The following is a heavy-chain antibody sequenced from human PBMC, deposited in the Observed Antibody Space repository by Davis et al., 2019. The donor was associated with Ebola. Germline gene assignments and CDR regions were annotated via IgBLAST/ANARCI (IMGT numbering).Heavy chain of an antibody. CDR2: IYTSGST. Sequence: GSLRLSCTVSGGSISSYYWSWIRQPAGKGLEWIGRIYTSGSTNYNPSLKSRVTMSVDTSKNQFSLKLSSVTAADTAIYYCTREPARAVWGKGITVIVSS. CDR1: GGSISSYY. V-gene: IGHV4-4*07. CDR3: TREPARAV. J-gene: IGHJ6*04.